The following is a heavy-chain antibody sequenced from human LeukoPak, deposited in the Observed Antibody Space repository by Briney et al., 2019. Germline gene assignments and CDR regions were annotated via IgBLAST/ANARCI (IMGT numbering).Heavy chain of an antibody. CDR1: GGSISSSSYY. V-gene: IGHV4-39*07. D-gene: IGHD3-16*01. J-gene: IGHJ5*02. CDR2: IYYSGST. CDR3: ARESGSYLWRSWLNP. Sequence: SETLSLTCTVSGGSISSSSYYWGWIRQPPGKGLEWIGNIYYSGSTYYNPSLKSRVNISLDMSKNQFSLKLSSVTAADTAVYYCARESGSYLWRSWLNPWGQGTLVTVSS.